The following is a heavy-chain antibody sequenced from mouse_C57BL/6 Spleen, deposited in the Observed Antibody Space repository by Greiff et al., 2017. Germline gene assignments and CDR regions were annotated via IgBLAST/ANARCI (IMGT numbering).Heavy chain of an antibody. V-gene: IGHV1-55*01. D-gene: IGHD1-1*02. CDR1: GYTFTSYW. CDR2: IYPGSGST. CDR3: ARRGDMAYYFDY. Sequence: VQLQQPGAELVKPGASVKMSCKASGYTFTSYWITWVKQRPGQGLEWIGDIYPGSGSTNYNEKFKSKATLTVDTSSSTAYMQLSSLTSEDSAVYYGARRGDMAYYFDYWGQGTTLTVSS. J-gene: IGHJ2*01.